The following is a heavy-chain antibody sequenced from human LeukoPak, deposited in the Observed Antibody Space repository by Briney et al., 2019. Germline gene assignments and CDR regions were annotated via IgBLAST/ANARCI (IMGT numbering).Heavy chain of an antibody. J-gene: IGHJ5*02. CDR3: IRDFRSADL. Sequence: AGGSLRLSCVASGFTFSNYWMHWVRQPPGKGLVWVSRIYVDGRTTNYADSVKGRFTISRDNGKNTVYLEMNSLSVEDTATYYCIRDFRSADLWGQGTLVTVTS. CDR1: GFTFSNYW. V-gene: IGHV3-74*01. CDR2: IYVDGRTT.